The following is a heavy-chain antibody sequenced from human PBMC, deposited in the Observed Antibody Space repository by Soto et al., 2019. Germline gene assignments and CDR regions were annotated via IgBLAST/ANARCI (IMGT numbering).Heavy chain of an antibody. Sequence: PGGSLRLSCAASGFTFSDYYMSWIRQAPGKGLEWVSYISSSSSYTNYADSVKGRFTISRDNAKNSLYLQMNSLRAEDTAVYYCARENRNYDILTGYYRKGAFDIWGQGTMVTVSS. D-gene: IGHD3-9*01. CDR2: ISSSSSYT. V-gene: IGHV3-11*05. J-gene: IGHJ3*02. CDR1: GFTFSDYY. CDR3: ARENRNYDILTGYYRKGAFDI.